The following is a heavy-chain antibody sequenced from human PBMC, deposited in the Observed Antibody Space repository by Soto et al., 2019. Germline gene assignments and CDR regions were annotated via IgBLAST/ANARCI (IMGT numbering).Heavy chain of an antibody. J-gene: IGHJ3*02. CDR1: GFTFSSYG. Sequence: PGGSLRLSCAASGFTFSSYGMHWVRQAPGKGLEWVAVISYDGSNKYYADSVKGRFTISRDNSKNTLYLQMNSLRAEDTAVYYCAKVLFPAAYRGGDCYSGAFDIWGQGTMVTVSS. D-gene: IGHD2-21*02. V-gene: IGHV3-30*18. CDR3: AKVLFPAAYRGGDCYSGAFDI. CDR2: ISYDGSNK.